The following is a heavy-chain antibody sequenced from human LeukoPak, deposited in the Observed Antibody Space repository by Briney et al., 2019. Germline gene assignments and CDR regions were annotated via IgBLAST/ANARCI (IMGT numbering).Heavy chain of an antibody. Sequence: SETLSLTCTVSGGSISSYYWSWIRQPPGRGLEGMGYIYYSGSTNYNPSLKSRVTISVDTSKNQFSLKLSSVTAADTAVYYRAKEGSSSTSCDWFDPWGQGTLVTVSS. CDR3: AKEGSSSTSCDWFDP. CDR1: GGSISSYY. V-gene: IGHV4-59*01. CDR2: IYYSGST. D-gene: IGHD2-2*01. J-gene: IGHJ5*02.